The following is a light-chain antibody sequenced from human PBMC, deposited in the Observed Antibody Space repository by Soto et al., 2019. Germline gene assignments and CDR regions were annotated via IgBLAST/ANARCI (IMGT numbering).Light chain of an antibody. Sequence: DIQMTQSPSSLSASVGDRVTITCRASQSISSWLAWYQQKPGKAPKLLIYDASSLQSGVSSRFSGSGSGTEFTPTISSLQPDDFATYYCQQYNSYWTFGQGTKVDIK. CDR1: QSISSW. V-gene: IGKV1-5*01. J-gene: IGKJ1*01. CDR2: DAS. CDR3: QQYNSYWT.